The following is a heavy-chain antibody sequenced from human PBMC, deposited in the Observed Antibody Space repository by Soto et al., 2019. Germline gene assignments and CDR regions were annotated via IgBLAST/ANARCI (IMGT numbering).Heavy chain of an antibody. CDR3: ARGQLAVAGTARVGYYYYGMDV. V-gene: IGHV4-4*07. J-gene: IGHJ6*02. Sequence: SETLSLTCTVSGGSISSYYWSWIRQPAGKGLEWIGRIYTSGSTNYNPSLKSRVTLSVDTSKNQFSLKLSSVTAADTAVYYCARGQLAVAGTARVGYYYYGMDVWGQGTTVT. CDR1: GGSISSYY. D-gene: IGHD6-19*01. CDR2: IYTSGST.